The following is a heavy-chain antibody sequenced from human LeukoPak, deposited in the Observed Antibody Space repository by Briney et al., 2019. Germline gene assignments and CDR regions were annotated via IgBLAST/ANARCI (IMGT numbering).Heavy chain of an antibody. CDR1: GGSISSSNW. CDR3: ARACYYDSSGTYGMDV. J-gene: IGHJ6*02. CDR2: IYHSGST. Sequence: PSGTLSLTCAVSGGSISSSNWWSWVRQPPGKGQESIGEIYHSGSTNYNPSLKSRVTISVDKSKNQFSLKLSSVTAADTAVYYCARACYYDSSGTYGMDVWGQGTTVTVSS. V-gene: IGHV4-4*02. D-gene: IGHD3-22*01.